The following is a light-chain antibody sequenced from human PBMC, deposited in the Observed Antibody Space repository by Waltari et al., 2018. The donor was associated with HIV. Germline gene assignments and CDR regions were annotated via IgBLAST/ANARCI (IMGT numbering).Light chain of an antibody. Sequence: QSVLTQPPSVSGAPGQRVTIPCTGSSSHIGAGYDVHWYQQLPEKAPKLLISGNNNRPSGVPDRFSGSKSGTSTSLAITGLQAEDEADYYCQSYDSSLSDLLFGGRTKLTVL. J-gene: IGLJ3*02. V-gene: IGLV1-40*01. CDR2: GNN. CDR1: SSHIGAGYD. CDR3: QSYDSSLSDLL.